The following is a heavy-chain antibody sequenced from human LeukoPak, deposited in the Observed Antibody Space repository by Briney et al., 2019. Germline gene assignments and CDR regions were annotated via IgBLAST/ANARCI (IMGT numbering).Heavy chain of an antibody. CDR2: ISYDGSSN. V-gene: IGHV3-30*18. J-gene: IGHJ4*02. Sequence: TGGSLRLSCAASGFIFSSYAMHWVRQAPGKGLEWVAVISYDGSSNYYSDSVTGRVTISRDNSKNTLYLQMNSLRAEDTAVYYCAKGYSNGWFAIGSWGQGTLVTVSS. CDR3: AKGYSNGWFAIGS. CDR1: GFIFSSYA. D-gene: IGHD6-19*01.